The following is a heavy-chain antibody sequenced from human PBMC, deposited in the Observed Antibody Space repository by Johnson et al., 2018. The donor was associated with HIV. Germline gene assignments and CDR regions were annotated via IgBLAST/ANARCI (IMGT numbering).Heavy chain of an antibody. CDR1: GFTVSDNY. CDR2: IYSGGRT. CDR3: AKDGFGWADAFDI. Sequence: VHLVESGGGLVRPGGSLRLSCAASGFTVSDNYLTWVRQAPGKGLEWVSVIYSGGRTYYADSVRGRFTISRDNSKNTVYLQMNSLRAEETAVYYCAKDGFGWADAFDIWGHGTMVTVSS. V-gene: IGHV3-66*02. J-gene: IGHJ3*02. D-gene: IGHD5-24*01.